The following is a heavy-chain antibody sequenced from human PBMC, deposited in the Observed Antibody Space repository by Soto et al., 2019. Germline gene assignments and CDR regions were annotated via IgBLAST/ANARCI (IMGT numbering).Heavy chain of an antibody. V-gene: IGHV4-39*01. CDR3: ASQLCTGGSCNLNRFDY. J-gene: IGHJ4*02. Sequence: PSETLSLTCTVSRGYIGSSLYYWGWIRQPPGRGLEWIGSIYYSGSTYYNPSLKSRVTISVDTSKNQFSLKLSSVTAADTAVYYCASQLCTGGSCNLNRFDYWAQGTLVTVSS. CDR1: RGYIGSSLYY. CDR2: IYYSGST. D-gene: IGHD2-15*01.